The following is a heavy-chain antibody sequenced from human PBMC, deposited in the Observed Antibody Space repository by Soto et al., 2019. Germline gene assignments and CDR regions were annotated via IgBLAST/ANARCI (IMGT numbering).Heavy chain of an antibody. Sequence: GASVKVSCKASGYTFTSYAMHWVRQAPGQRLEWMGWINAGNGNTKYSQKFQGRVTITRDTSASTAYMGLSSLRSEDTAVYYCARDYGGTTPVFDYWGQGTLVTVSS. CDR2: INAGNGNT. D-gene: IGHD1-1*01. CDR3: ARDYGGTTPVFDY. CDR1: GYTFTSYA. J-gene: IGHJ4*02. V-gene: IGHV1-3*01.